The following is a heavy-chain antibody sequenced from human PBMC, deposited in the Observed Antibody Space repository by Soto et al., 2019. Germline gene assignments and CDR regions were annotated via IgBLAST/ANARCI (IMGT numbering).Heavy chain of an antibody. V-gene: IGHV4-31*03. D-gene: IGHD3-22*01. CDR2: IFYSGST. CDR1: GGSISGGGYY. CDR3: ARDRAEYYDTSGDYYFCGMDV. Sequence: TSETLSVTCTVSGGSISGGGYYWSWIRQHPGKGLEWIGYIFYSGSTYYNPSLKSRVTISVDTSKNQFSLKLSSMTAADTAVYYCARDRAEYYDTSGDYYFCGMDVWGQGTTVTVYS. J-gene: IGHJ6*02.